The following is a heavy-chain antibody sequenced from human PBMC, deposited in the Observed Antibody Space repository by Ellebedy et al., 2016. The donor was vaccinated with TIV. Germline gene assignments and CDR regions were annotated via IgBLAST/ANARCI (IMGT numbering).Heavy chain of an antibody. V-gene: IGHV1-18*04. J-gene: IGHJ4*02. D-gene: IGHD6-13*01. CDR2: ISAYNGNT. CDR3: ARDRAAAGTIDY. CDR1: GYTFTSYY. Sequence: ASVKVSCKASGYTFTSYYMHWVRQAPGQGLEWMGWISAYNGNTNYAQNLQGGVTMTTDTSTSTAYMELRSLRSDDTAVYYCARDRAAAGTIDYWGQGTLVTVSS.